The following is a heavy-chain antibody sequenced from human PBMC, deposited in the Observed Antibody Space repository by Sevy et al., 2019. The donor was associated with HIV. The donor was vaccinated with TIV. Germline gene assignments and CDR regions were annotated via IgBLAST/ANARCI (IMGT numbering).Heavy chain of an antibody. Sequence: SETLSLTCGVSGGSFSAYYWSWIRQPPGKGLEWIGVINRSGSTNYNPSLKSRVTISVDTSKKQFSLNLSSVTAADTAVYYCARVYSSAPHFDIWGQGTMVTVSS. CDR1: GGSFSAYY. CDR2: INRSGST. CDR3: ARVYSSAPHFDI. D-gene: IGHD6-19*01. J-gene: IGHJ3*02. V-gene: IGHV4-34*01.